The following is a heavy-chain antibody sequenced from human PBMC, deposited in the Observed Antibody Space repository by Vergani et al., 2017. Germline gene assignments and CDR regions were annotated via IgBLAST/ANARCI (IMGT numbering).Heavy chain of an antibody. CDR3: ARHKNIYYVAGSCGMDV. J-gene: IGHJ6*02. CDR2: SYYSGST. D-gene: IGHD3-10*01. V-gene: IGHV4-59*01. CDR1: GGSISSYY. Sequence: QVQLQESGPGLVKPSETLSLTCTVSGGSISSYYWSWIRQPPGKGLEWIGYSYYSGSTNYNPSLKSRVTISVDTSKNQFSLKLSSVTAADTAVYYCARHKNIYYVAGSCGMDVWGQGTTVTVSS.